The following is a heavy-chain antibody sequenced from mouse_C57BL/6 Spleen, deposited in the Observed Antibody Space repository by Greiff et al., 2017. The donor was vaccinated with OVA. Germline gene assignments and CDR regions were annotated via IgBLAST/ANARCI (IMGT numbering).Heavy chain of an antibody. CDR1: GYAFSSSW. CDR2: IYPGDGDT. J-gene: IGHJ2*01. D-gene: IGHD1-1*01. V-gene: IGHV1-82*01. Sequence: VQLQQSGPELVKPGASVKISCKASGYAFSSSWMNWVKQRPGKGLEWIGRIYPGDGDTNYNGKFKGKATLTADKSSRTAYMQLSSLTSEDSAVYFCARREYYGSSFDYWGQGTTLTVSS. CDR3: ARREYYGSSFDY.